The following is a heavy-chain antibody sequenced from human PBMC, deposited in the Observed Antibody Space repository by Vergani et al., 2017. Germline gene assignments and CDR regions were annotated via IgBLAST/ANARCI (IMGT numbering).Heavy chain of an antibody. D-gene: IGHD3-3*01. CDR3: ARAGGEITIIYYYDYMDV. CDR1: GGTFSSYA. V-gene: IGHV1-69*01. CDR2: IIPIFGTA. J-gene: IGHJ6*03. Sequence: QVQLVQSGAEVKKPGSSVKVSCKASGGTFSSYAISWVRQAPGQGLEWMGGIIPIFGTANYAQKFQGRVTITADESTSTAYMELSSLRSEDTAVYYCARAGGEITIIYYYDYMDVWGKGSTETVSS.